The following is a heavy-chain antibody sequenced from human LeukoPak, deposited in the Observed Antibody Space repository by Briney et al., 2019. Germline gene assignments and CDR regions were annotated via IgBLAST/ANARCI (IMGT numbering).Heavy chain of an antibody. V-gene: IGHV1-3*01. J-gene: IGHJ3*02. D-gene: IGHD6-19*01. CDR2: INAGNGNT. CDR1: GYTFTSYA. Sequence: PVASVKVSCKASGYTFTSYAMHWVRQAPGQRLEWMGWINAGNGNTRYSQKFQGRVTITRDTSASTAYMELSRLRSEDTAVYYCAREWVLYGSSGNSDASDIWGQGTMVTVSS. CDR3: AREWVLYGSSGNSDASDI.